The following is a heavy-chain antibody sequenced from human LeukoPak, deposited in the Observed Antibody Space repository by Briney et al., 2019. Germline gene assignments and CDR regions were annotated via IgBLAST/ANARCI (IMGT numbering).Heavy chain of an antibody. Sequence: SETLSLTCAVSGYSISSGYYWGWIRQPSGKGLEWIGSIYHSGSTYYNPSLKSRVTISVDTSKNQFSLKLSSVTAADTAVYYCARGCDSSERKYNWFDPWGQGTPVTVSS. CDR3: ARGCDSSERKYNWFDP. V-gene: IGHV4-38-2*01. D-gene: IGHD3-22*01. CDR2: IYHSGST. CDR1: GYSISSGYY. J-gene: IGHJ5*02.